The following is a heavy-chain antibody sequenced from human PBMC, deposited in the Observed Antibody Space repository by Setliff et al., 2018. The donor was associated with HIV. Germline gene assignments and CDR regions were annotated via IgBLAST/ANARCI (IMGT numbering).Heavy chain of an antibody. CDR2: INYSGTT. Sequence: PSETLSLTCTVSGGSISSYYWSWTRQPPGKRLEWIGHINYSGTTNYNPSLKSRVTISVDTSKNKISLRLSSVTAADTAVYYCARRRPPPSGFYSKYYMDVWGKGTTVTVSS. CDR1: GGSISSYY. CDR3: ARRRPPPSGFYSKYYMDV. V-gene: IGHV4-59*08. J-gene: IGHJ6*03. D-gene: IGHD1-26*01.